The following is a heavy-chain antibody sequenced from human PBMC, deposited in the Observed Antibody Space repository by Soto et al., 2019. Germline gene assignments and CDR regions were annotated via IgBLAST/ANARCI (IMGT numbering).Heavy chain of an antibody. CDR2: IVVGSGNT. J-gene: IGHJ6*02. V-gene: IGHV1-58*01. CDR1: GFTFTSSA. D-gene: IGHD1-26*01. Sequence: SVKVSCKSSGFTFTSSAVQWVRQARGQRLEWIGWIVVGSGNTNYAQKFQERVTITRDMSTSTAYMELSSLRSEDTAVYYCAAGLGSGSYYVHYYYGMDVWGQ. CDR3: AAGLGSGSYYVHYYYGMDV.